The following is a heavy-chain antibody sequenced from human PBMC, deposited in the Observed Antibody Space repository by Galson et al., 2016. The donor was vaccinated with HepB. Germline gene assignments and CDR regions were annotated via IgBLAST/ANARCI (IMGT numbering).Heavy chain of an antibody. Sequence: VKVSCKASGGTFSTYALSWVRQAPGQGLEWMGGIIPTFGTANYAQKFQGRVTITADESTTTAYVELSSLRSEDTAVYYCAGKGYESSGYYYYYYGMDVWGQGTTVTVSS. CDR1: GGTFSTYA. V-gene: IGHV1-69*13. CDR3: AGKGYESSGYYYYYYGMDV. CDR2: IIPTFGTA. J-gene: IGHJ6*02. D-gene: IGHD3-22*01.